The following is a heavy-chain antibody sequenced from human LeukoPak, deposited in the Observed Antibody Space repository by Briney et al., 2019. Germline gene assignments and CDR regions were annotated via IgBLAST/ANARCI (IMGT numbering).Heavy chain of an antibody. CDR1: GGSVSSGSYY. D-gene: IGHD3-10*01. Sequence: PSETLSLTCTVSGGSVSSGSYYWRWIRQPPGTGLEWIGYIYYSGSTNYNPSLKSRVTISVDTSKNQFSLKLSSVTAADTAVYYCAYHGSGSYNWFDPWGQGTLVTVSS. V-gene: IGHV4-61*01. CDR3: AYHGSGSYNWFDP. J-gene: IGHJ5*02. CDR2: IYYSGST.